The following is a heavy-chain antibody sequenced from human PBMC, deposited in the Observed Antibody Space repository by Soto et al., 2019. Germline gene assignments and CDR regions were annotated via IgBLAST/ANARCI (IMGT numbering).Heavy chain of an antibody. CDR3: ASGWAVTLDY. CDR2: ISSSGSTI. J-gene: IGHJ4*02. Sequence: GGSLRLSCAASGFTFSSYEMNWVRQAPGKGLEWVSYISSSGSTIYYADSVKGRFTISRDNAKNSLYLQMNSLRAEDTAVYYCASGWAVTLDYWGQGTLVTVSS. V-gene: IGHV3-48*03. D-gene: IGHD4-4*01. CDR1: GFTFSSYE.